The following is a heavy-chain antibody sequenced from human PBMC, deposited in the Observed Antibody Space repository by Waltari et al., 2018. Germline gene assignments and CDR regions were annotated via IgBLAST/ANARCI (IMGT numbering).Heavy chain of an antibody. CDR1: GFTFSSYG. J-gene: IGHJ6*03. Sequence: QVQLVASGGGVVQPGGSLRLSCAESGFTFSSYGMPWVRTAAGKGLAGVAFIRYDGSNKYYADSVKGRFTISRDNSKNTLYLQMNSLRAEDTAVYYCAKDSRSRKDYYYYYMDVWGKGTTVTISS. D-gene: IGHD1-26*01. V-gene: IGHV3-30*02. CDR3: AKDSRSRKDYYYYYMDV. CDR2: IRYDGSNK.